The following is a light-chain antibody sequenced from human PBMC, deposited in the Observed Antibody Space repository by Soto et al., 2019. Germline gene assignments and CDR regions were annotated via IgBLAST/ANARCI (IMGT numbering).Light chain of an antibody. V-gene: IGLV1-44*01. Sequence: QAVLTQAPLASGAPGQRITISCSGSGSNIGSNTVTWYQQLPRTAPKLLIYTNNQRPSGVPDRFSGSRSGTSAPLAISGLQSGDDADYYCETWDDSLNAYVFGTETQVPAL. CDR3: ETWDDSLNAYV. CDR1: GSNIGSNT. J-gene: IGLJ1*01. CDR2: TNN.